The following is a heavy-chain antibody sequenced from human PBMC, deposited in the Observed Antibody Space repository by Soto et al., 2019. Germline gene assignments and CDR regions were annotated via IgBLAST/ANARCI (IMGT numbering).Heavy chain of an antibody. D-gene: IGHD3-16*02. Sequence: QVQLVQSGAEVKKPGASVKVSCKASGYTFTSYGISWVRQAPGQGLEWMGWISAYNGNTNYAQKLQGRVTMTTDTATSTAYMERRSLRSDDTAVYYCARAEDDYIWGSYRPYYFDYWGQGTLVTVSS. CDR3: ARAEDDYIWGSYRPYYFDY. CDR1: GYTFTSYG. CDR2: ISAYNGNT. V-gene: IGHV1-18*01. J-gene: IGHJ4*02.